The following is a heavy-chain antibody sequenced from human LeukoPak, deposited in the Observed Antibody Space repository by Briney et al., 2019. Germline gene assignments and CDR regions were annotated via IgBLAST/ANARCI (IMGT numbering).Heavy chain of an antibody. Sequence: GGSLRLSCAASGFTFSSYGMHWVRQAPGKGLEWVAVIWYDGSNKYYADSVKGRFTISRDSSKNTLYLQMNSLRAEDTAVYYCAKDSGTSYFDYWGQGTLVTVSS. J-gene: IGHJ4*02. CDR1: GFTFSSYG. V-gene: IGHV3-33*06. CDR3: AKDSGTSYFDY. CDR2: IWYDGSNK.